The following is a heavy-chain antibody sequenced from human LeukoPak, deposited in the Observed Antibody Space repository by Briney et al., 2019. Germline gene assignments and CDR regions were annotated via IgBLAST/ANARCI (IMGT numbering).Heavy chain of an antibody. V-gene: IGHV3-23*01. Sequence: GGSLRLSCAASGFTFSSYSMNWVRQAPGKGLEWVSAISGSGGSTYHADSVKGRFTISRDNSKNTLYLQMNSLRAEDTAVYYCAKSYDISRFYPYWGQGTLVTVSS. J-gene: IGHJ4*02. CDR2: ISGSGGST. CDR3: AKSYDISRFYPY. CDR1: GFTFSSYS. D-gene: IGHD3-22*01.